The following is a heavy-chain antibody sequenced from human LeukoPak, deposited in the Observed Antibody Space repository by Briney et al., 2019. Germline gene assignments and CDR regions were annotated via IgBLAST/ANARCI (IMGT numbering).Heavy chain of an antibody. CDR3: ARELLLRGVATIIDY. J-gene: IGHJ4*02. D-gene: IGHD5-12*01. CDR2: IYYSGST. Sequence: SETLSLTCTVSGGSVSSGSYYWSWIRQPPGKGLEWIGYIYYSGSTNYNPSLKSRVTISVDTSKNQFSLKLSSVTAADTAVYYCARELLLRGVATIIDYWGQGTLVTVSS. CDR1: GGSVSSGSYY. V-gene: IGHV4-61*01.